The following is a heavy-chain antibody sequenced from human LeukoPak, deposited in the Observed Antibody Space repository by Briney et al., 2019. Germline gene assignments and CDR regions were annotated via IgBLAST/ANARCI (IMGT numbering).Heavy chain of an antibody. CDR1: GYIYTSYW. V-gene: IGHV5-51*01. J-gene: IGHJ4*02. CDR3: ARRVGYCSTTSCYYFDY. D-gene: IGHD2-2*01. CDR2: IYPGDSGS. Sequence: GESLKISCNSSGYIYTSYWIGWVRQMPGKGLEWMGIIYPGDSGSRYSPSFQGQVTISADKSISTAYLQWSSLKASDTAMYYCARRVGYCSTTSCYYFDYWGQGTLVTVSS.